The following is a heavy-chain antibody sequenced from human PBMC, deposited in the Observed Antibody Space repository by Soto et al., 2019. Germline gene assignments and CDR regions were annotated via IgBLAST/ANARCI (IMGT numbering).Heavy chain of an antibody. CDR1: GYTFTSDD. Sequence: RASVNVSCKASGYTFTSDDINWVRQATGQWLEWMGWMNASSGDTGXAQNFQCRVXMTRNASVSTAXMELNSLRAEGTAVYYCARHRPGPQHYFDYXGQG. CDR3: ARHRPGPQHYFDY. V-gene: IGHV1-8*01. CDR2: MNASSGDT. D-gene: IGHD3-10*01. J-gene: IGHJ4*02.